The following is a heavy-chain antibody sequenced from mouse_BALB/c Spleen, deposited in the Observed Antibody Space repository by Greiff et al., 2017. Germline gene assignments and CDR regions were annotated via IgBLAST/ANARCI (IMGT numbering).Heavy chain of an antibody. V-gene: IGHV14-3*02. Sequence: EVQLQQSGAELVKPGASVKLSCTASGFNFKDTYMHWVKQRPEQGLEWIGRIDPANGNTKYDPKFQGKATITADTSSNPAYLQLSSLTSEDTAVYYCASHIYDGYPWFAYWGQGTLVTVSA. D-gene: IGHD2-3*01. CDR3: ASHIYDGYPWFAY. CDR2: IDPANGNT. J-gene: IGHJ3*01. CDR1: GFNFKDTY.